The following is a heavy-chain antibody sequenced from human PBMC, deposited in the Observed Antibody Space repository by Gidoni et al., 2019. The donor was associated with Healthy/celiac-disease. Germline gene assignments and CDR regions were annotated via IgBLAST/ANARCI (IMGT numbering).Heavy chain of an antibody. V-gene: IGHV3-30*18. CDR3: AKEIARNYYYYYGMDV. J-gene: IGHJ6*02. Sequence: QVQLVESGGGGVQPGRSRRRSGAASGFTCSSYGMHWVRQAPGKGLGWVAVISYDGSNKYYADSVKGRFTISRDNSKNTLYLQMNILRAEDTAVYYCAKEIARNYYYYYGMDVWGQGTTVTVSS. CDR1: GFTCSSYG. CDR2: ISYDGSNK. D-gene: IGHD2-21*01.